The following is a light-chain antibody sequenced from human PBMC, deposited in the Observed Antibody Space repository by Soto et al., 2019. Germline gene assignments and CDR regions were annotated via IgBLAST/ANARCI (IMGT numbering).Light chain of an antibody. CDR2: KAS. CDR1: QSISTY. J-gene: IGKJ2*01. CDR3: QQYNSYSPYT. Sequence: DIQMTQSPSTLSASVGDRVTITCRASQSISTYLAWYQQKPGNAPKLLIYKASHLQSGVPSRFSGSGSGTEFTLTISSLQPDDFATYYCQQYNSYSPYTFGQGTNLEIK. V-gene: IGKV1-5*03.